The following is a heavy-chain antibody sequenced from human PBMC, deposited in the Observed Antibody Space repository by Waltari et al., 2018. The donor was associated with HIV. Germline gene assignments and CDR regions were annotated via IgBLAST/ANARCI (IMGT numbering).Heavy chain of an antibody. CDR3: ARGTWDGGETPIDS. J-gene: IGHJ4*02. V-gene: IGHV4-34*02. CDR2: INHSGII. CDR1: RGSITDYY. Sequence: QVQLQQWGAGLLKPSETLSLTCAVSRGSITDYYWTWIRQPPGKGLEWVGEINHSGIINFNPSLKNRLILSVDTSKRQFSLNLTSVTAADTAMYFCARGTWDGGETPIDSWGQGILVTVSS. D-gene: IGHD2-21*01.